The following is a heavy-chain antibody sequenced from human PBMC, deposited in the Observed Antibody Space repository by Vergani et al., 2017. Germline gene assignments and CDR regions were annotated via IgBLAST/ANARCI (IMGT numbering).Heavy chain of an antibody. V-gene: IGHV4-59*01. Sequence: QVQLQESGPGLVKPSETLSLTCTVSGGSISSYYWSWIRQPPGKGLEWIGYIYYSGSTNYNPSLKRRVTISVDTSKNQFSLKLSSVTAADTAVYYCARDGQQLIRRDAFDMWGQGRMVTVSS. CDR1: GGSISSYY. J-gene: IGHJ3*02. CDR2: IYYSGST. CDR3: ARDGQQLIRRDAFDM. D-gene: IGHD6-13*01.